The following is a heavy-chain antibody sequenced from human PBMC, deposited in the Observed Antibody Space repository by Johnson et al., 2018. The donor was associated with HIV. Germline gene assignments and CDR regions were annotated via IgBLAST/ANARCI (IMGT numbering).Heavy chain of an antibody. CDR3: AREALDAFDI. CDR2: IRYDGSNK. CDR1: GFSFGDYA. Sequence: QVQLVESGGGLVQPGRSLRLSCTASGFSFGDYAMSWVRQAPGKGLEWVAFIRYDGSNKYYADSVKGRFTISRDNSKNTLYLQMNSLRAEDTAVYFCAREALDAFDIWGQGTMVTVSS. J-gene: IGHJ3*02. V-gene: IGHV3-30*02.